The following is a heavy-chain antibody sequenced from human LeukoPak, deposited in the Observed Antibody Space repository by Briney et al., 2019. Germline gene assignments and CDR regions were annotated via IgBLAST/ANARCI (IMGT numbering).Heavy chain of an antibody. J-gene: IGHJ4*02. D-gene: IGHD4-17*01. V-gene: IGHV3-21*01. CDR1: GFTFSRYW. CDR3: ARDGQNDYGAKRYYFDS. Sequence: PGGSLRLSCEASGFTFSRYWMHWVRQAPGKGLEWVSSISSSSSYIYYADSVKGRFTISRDNAKNSLYLQMNSLRAEDTAVYYCARDGQNDYGAKRYYFDSWGQGTLVTVSS. CDR2: ISSSSSYI.